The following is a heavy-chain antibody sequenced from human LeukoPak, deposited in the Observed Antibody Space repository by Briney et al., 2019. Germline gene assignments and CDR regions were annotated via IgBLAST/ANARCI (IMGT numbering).Heavy chain of an antibody. D-gene: IGHD3-22*01. CDR3: ARVHFYDSSGYSLINP. J-gene: IGHJ4*02. CDR2: INPNSGGT. CDR1: GYTFTDYY. V-gene: IGHV1-2*02. Sequence: ASVKVSCKSSGYTFTDYYMHWVRQAPGQGLEWMGWINPNSGGTNYAQKFQGRVTMTRDTSISTAYMALSRLKSDDTAVYYCARVHFYDSSGYSLINPWGQGTLVTVSS.